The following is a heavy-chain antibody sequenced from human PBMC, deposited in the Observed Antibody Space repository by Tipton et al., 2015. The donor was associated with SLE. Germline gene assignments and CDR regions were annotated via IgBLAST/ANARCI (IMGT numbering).Heavy chain of an antibody. Sequence: TLSLTCTVSGGSISNYYWSWIRQPPGKGLEWIGYIYYSGTTNYNPSLRSRVTISVDTSKNQFSLNITSVTAADTAVYYCARGSFTNDFYYYMDVWGKGTTVTVSS. D-gene: IGHD2-8*01. CDR1: GGSISNYY. CDR2: IYYSGTT. CDR3: ARGSFTNDFYYYMDV. J-gene: IGHJ6*03. V-gene: IGHV4-59*01.